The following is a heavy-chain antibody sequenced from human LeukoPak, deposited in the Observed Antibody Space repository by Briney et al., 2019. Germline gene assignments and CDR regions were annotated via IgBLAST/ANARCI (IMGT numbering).Heavy chain of an antibody. J-gene: IGHJ4*02. V-gene: IGHV4-59*11. CDR2: IYYSGST. CDR1: GGSISSHY. D-gene: IGHD4-23*01. Sequence: SETLSLTCTVSGGSISSHYWSWIRQPPGKGLEWIGYIYYSGSTSNPSLKSRVTISLETSKNQFSLRPSSVTAADTAVYYCARGARHTVVTPYYFDCWGQGTLVTVSS. CDR3: ARGARHTVVTPYYFDC.